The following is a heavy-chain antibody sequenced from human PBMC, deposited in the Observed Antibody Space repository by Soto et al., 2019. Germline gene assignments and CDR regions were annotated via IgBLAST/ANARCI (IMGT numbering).Heavy chain of an antibody. CDR3: AMSTTYYDFWSGYRTYYFDY. J-gene: IGHJ4*02. V-gene: IGHV3-7*03. CDR1: GFTFSSYW. Sequence: PGGSLRLSCAASGFTFSSYWMSWVRQAPGKGLEWVANIKQDGSEKYYVDSVKGRFTISRDNAKNSLYLQMNSLRAEDTAVYYCAMSTTYYDFWSGYRTYYFDYWRQGTLVTVSS. CDR2: IKQDGSEK. D-gene: IGHD3-3*01.